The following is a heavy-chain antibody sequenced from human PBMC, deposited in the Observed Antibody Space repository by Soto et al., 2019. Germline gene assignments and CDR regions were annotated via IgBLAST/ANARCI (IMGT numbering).Heavy chain of an antibody. V-gene: IGHV1-18*04. J-gene: IGHJ4*02. CDR1: GYTFTSYG. CDR3: ARDPPRRYNSGQGLDY. D-gene: IGHD5-18*01. CDR2: ISTYYDNT. Sequence: QVQLVQSGAEVKKPGASVKVSCKASGYTFTSYGISWVRQAPGQGLEWMGWISTYYDNTNYAQNLRGRVTMTTDTSTSTAYMERRSLRSDDTAVYYCARDPPRRYNSGQGLDYWGQGTLVTVSS.